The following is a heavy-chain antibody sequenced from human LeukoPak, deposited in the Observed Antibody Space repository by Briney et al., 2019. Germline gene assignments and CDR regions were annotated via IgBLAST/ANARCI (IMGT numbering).Heavy chain of an antibody. CDR2: ISYDGSNK. D-gene: IGHD1-26*01. CDR3: ASWGRWEGGFDY. J-gene: IGHJ4*02. V-gene: IGHV3-30-3*01. Sequence: GGSLRLSCAASGFTFSSYAMHWVRQAPGKGLEWVAVISYDGSNKYYADSVKGRFTISRDNSKNTLYLQMNSLRAEDTAVYYCASWGRWEGGFDYWGQGTLVTVSS. CDR1: GFTFSSYA.